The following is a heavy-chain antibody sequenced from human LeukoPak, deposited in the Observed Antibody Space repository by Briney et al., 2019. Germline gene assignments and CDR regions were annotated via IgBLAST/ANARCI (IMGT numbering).Heavy chain of an antibody. CDR2: ISDNGGST. V-gene: IGHV3-23*01. D-gene: IGHD2-15*01. CDR1: GFTFSTYA. CDR3: AKATLGYCSGGTCYGDVNRAFDI. Sequence: PGGSLRLSCAASGFTFSTYAMSWVRQTPGKGLEWVAAISDNGGSTYYADSVKGRFTISRDNSKNTLYLQMNSLRAEDTAVYHCAKATLGYCSGGTCYGDVNRAFDIWGQGTMVTV. J-gene: IGHJ3*02.